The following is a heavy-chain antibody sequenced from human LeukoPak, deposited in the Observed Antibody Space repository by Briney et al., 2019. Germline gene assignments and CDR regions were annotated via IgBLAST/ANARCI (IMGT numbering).Heavy chain of an antibody. CDR1: GGSFSGYY. J-gene: IGHJ4*02. Sequence: SETLSLTCAVYGGSFSGYYWSWIRQPPGKGLEWIGEINHSGSTNYNPSLKSRVTISVDRSKNQFSLKLSSVTAADTAVYYCARGVVVVPAANWGQGTLVTVSS. V-gene: IGHV4-34*01. CDR2: INHSGST. CDR3: ARGVVVVPAAN. D-gene: IGHD2-2*01.